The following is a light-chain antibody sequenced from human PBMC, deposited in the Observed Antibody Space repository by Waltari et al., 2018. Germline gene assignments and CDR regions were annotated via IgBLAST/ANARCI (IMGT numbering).Light chain of an antibody. CDR1: QSVSRF. V-gene: IGKV3-11*01. CDR2: DAS. CDR3: QQRSSWPLT. Sequence: IVLTQSPATLSLSPGQRATLTCRTSQSVSRFIAWYQQRPGQAPRLLIYDASTRATGIPARFSGSGSGTDFTLTISSLDPDDLAVYYCQQRSSWPLTFGGGTRVQIK. J-gene: IGKJ4*01.